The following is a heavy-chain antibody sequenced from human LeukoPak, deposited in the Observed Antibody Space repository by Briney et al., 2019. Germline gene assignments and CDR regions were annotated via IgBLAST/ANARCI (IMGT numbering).Heavy chain of an antibody. CDR2: ISGSGGST. V-gene: IGHV3-23*01. D-gene: IGHD3-10*01. Sequence: GGSLRLSCAASGFPFSSYAMSWVRQAPGKGLEWVSAISGSGGSTYYADSVKGRFTISRDNSKNTLYLQMNSLRVEDTAVYYCAKEGGELLWFGDPSSRYFDYWGQGTLVTVSS. CDR3: AKEGGELLWFGDPSSRYFDY. J-gene: IGHJ4*02. CDR1: GFPFSSYA.